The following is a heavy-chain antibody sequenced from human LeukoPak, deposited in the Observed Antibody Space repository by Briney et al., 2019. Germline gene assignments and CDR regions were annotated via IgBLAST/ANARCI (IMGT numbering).Heavy chain of an antibody. CDR2: IHYSGST. CDR3: ARDGVAGGFDY. D-gene: IGHD6-19*01. J-gene: IGHJ4*02. V-gene: IGHV4-59*01. Sequence: SETLSLTCTVSGGSISSYYWNWIRQAPGKGLEWIGYIHYSGSTNHNSSLKSRVTISVDASKNQYSLKLSSVTAADTAVYYCARDGVAGGFDYWGQGTLVTVSS. CDR1: GGSISSYY.